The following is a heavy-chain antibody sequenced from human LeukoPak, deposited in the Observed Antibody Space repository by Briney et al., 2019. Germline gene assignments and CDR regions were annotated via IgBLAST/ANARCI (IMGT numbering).Heavy chain of an antibody. CDR2: INSDGSST. J-gene: IGHJ4*02. D-gene: IGHD3-16*01. CDR3: ARGPYGGYFDY. CDR1: GFTFISYW. Sequence: GGSLRLSCAASGFTFISYWMHWVRQAPGKGLVWVSRINSDGSSTSYADSVKGRFTISRDNSKNTLYLQMNSLRAEDTAVYYCARGPYGGYFDYWGQGTLVTVSS. V-gene: IGHV3-74*01.